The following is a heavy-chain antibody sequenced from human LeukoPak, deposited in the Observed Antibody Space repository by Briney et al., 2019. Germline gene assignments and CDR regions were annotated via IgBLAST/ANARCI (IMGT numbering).Heavy chain of an antibody. CDR1: GFTFSSYS. V-gene: IGHV3-21*05. D-gene: IGHD5-12*01. J-gene: IGHJ4*02. Sequence: PGGSLRLSCAASGFTFSSYSMNWVRQAPGKGLEWVSYISSSNSYTNYADSVKGRFTISRDNAKNSLYPQMNSLRAEDTAVYYCARSGQSGCDYFEYWGQGTLVTVSS. CDR2: ISSSNSYT. CDR3: ARSGQSGCDYFEY.